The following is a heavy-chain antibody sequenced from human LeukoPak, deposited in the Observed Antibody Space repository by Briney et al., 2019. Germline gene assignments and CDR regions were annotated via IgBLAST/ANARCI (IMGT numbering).Heavy chain of an antibody. CDR3: ARDRAVYYYDSSGYDH. J-gene: IGHJ4*02. D-gene: IGHD3-22*01. CDR1: GFTVSSND. V-gene: IGHV3-53*01. CDR2: IYSGGST. Sequence: PGGSLRLSCAASGFTVSSNDMSWVRQAPGKGLEWVSVIYSGGSTYYADSVKGRFTISRDNSKNTLYLQMNSLRAEDTAVYYCARDRAVYYYDSSGYDHWGQGTLVTVSS.